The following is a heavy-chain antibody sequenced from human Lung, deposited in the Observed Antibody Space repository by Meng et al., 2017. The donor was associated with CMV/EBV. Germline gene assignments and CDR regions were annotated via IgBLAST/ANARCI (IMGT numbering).Heavy chain of an antibody. Sequence: QITLKESGPTLVKPTXTLTLTXPFSGFSLRTSGVGVGWIRQPPGKALEWLALIYWDDDKRYSPSLKSRLTITKDTSKNQVVLTMTNMDPVDTATYYCAHSIVVVTPMSPVGYYFDYWGQGTLVTVSS. CDR1: GFSLRTSGVG. CDR3: AHSIVVVTPMSPVGYYFDY. J-gene: IGHJ4*02. V-gene: IGHV2-5*02. CDR2: IYWDDDK. D-gene: IGHD2-21*02.